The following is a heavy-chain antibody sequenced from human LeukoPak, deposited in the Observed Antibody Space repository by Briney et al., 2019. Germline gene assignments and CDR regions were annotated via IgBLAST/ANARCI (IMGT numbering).Heavy chain of an antibody. D-gene: IGHD3-22*01. CDR3: ARDGVYYYDSSGLTYFDY. CDR2: INPSGGST. J-gene: IGHJ4*02. V-gene: IGHV1-46*01. CDR1: GYTFTSYY. Sequence: ASVKVSCKASGYTFTSYYMHWVRQAPGQGLEWMGIINPSGGSTSYAQKFQGRVTMTRDTSTSTVYMELSSLRSEDTAVYYCARDGVYYYDSSGLTYFDYWGQGTLVTVSS.